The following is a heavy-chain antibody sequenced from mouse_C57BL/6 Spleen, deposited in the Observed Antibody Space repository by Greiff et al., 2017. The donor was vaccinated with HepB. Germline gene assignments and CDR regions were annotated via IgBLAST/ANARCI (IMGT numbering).Heavy chain of an antibody. CDR2: IYPGDGDT. D-gene: IGHD2-2*01. V-gene: IGHV1-82*01. CDR3: ASGYDFDY. Sequence: VQLQQSGPELVKPGASVKISCKASGYAFSSSWMNWVKQRPGKGLEWIGRIYPGDGDTNYNGKFKGKATLTADKSSSTAYMQLSSLTSEDSAVYYCASGYDFDYWGQGTTLTVSS. J-gene: IGHJ2*01. CDR1: GYAFSSSW.